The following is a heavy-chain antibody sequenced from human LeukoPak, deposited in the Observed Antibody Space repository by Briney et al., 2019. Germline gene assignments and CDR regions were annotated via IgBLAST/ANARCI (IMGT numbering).Heavy chain of an antibody. J-gene: IGHJ4*02. CDR3: ARMWDYYDSSGLGG. CDR2: IIPIFGTA. D-gene: IGHD3-22*01. CDR1: GGTFSSYA. V-gene: IGHV1-69*13. Sequence: ASVKVSCKASGGTFSSYAISWVRQAPGQGLEWMGGIIPIFGTANYAQKFQGRVTIAADESTSTAYMELSSLRSEDTAVYYCARMWDYYDSSGLGGWGQGTLVTVSS.